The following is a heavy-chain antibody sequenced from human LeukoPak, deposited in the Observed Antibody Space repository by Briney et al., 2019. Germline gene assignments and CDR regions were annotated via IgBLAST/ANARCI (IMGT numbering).Heavy chain of an antibody. D-gene: IGHD1-26*01. V-gene: IGHV4-39*07. CDR2: IYYSGST. Sequence: SETLSLTCTVSGGSISSSSYYWGWIRQPPGKGLEWIGSIYYSGSTYYNPSLKSRVTISVDTSKNQFSLKLSSMTAADTAVYYCARDRYEYFQHWGQGTLVTVSS. CDR3: ARDRYEYFQH. CDR1: GGSISSSSYY. J-gene: IGHJ1*01.